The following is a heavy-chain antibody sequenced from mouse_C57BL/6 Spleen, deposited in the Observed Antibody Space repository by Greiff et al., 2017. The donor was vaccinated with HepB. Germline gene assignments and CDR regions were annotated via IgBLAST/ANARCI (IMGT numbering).Heavy chain of an antibody. CDR3: AVTGKNWYFDV. V-gene: IGHV3-6*01. D-gene: IGHD4-1*01. J-gene: IGHJ1*03. CDR1: GYSITSGYY. Sequence: EVKLQESGPGLVKPSQSLSLTCSVTGYSITSGYYWNWIRQFPGNKLEWMGYISYDGSNNYNPSLKNRISITSDTSKNQFFLKLNSVTTEDTATYYCAVTGKNWYFDVWGTGTTVTVSS. CDR2: ISYDGSN.